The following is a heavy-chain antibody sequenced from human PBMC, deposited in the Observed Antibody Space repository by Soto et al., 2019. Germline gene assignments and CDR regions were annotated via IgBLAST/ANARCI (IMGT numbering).Heavy chain of an antibody. CDR1: GGSCKSGSYS. D-gene: IGHD3-10*02. CDR2: VYHTGRT. J-gene: IGHJ4*02. Sequence: PSEILSLTCTVSGGSCKSGSYSWSWIRQPPGKGLEWIGYVYHTGRTSYNPSLKSRVSISMYTSKNQCGLSLTSVIAAGTAVYVCSTVVSCGHYDYWRQGT. V-gene: IGHV4-61*01. CDR3: STVVSCGHYDY.